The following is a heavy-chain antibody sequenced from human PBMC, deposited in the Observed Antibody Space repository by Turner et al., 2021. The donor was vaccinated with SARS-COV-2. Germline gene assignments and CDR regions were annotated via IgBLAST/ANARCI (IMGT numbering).Heavy chain of an antibody. CDR3: ARDHRPVVVPAAKRAGSYYYGMDV. CDR1: GFTFSSNS. CDR2: ISSSSSYI. Sequence: EVQPVEFGGGLVKLGGSPRLFRPASGFTFSSNSLNWVRQAPGKGLEWVSSISSSSSYIYNADSVKGRFTISRDNAKNTLYLQMNSLRAEDTAVYYCARDHRPVVVPAAKRAGSYYYGMDVWGQGTTVTVSS. J-gene: IGHJ6*02. D-gene: IGHD2-2*01. V-gene: IGHV3-21*01.